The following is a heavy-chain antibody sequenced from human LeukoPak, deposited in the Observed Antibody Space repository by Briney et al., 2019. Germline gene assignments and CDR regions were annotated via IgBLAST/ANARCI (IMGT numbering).Heavy chain of an antibody. Sequence: GGSLTLSCAASAFTFSSNAMSWVRQAPGKGLELVSIIYSGGSTYYADSVKGRFTISRDNSKNPLFLQMNSLRAEDTAVYYCASAGGGGYYLYFHYWGQGTLVTVPS. CDR1: AFTFSSNA. CDR2: IYSGGST. J-gene: IGHJ4*02. V-gene: IGHV3-53*01. D-gene: IGHD1-26*01. CDR3: ASAGGGGYYLYFHY.